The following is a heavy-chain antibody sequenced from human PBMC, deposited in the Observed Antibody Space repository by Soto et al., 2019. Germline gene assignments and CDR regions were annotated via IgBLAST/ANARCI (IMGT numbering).Heavy chain of an antibody. CDR1: GGSISSYY. Sequence: SETLYLTCTFSGGSISSYYWSWIRQHLGKGPEWMGYIYYSGSTNYNPSLKSRVTISVDTSKNQFSLKLSSVTAADTAVYYCARGNIAAAGILAYYYYGMDVWGQGTTVTVSS. CDR3: ARGNIAAAGILAYYYYGMDV. J-gene: IGHJ6*02. CDR2: IYYSGST. V-gene: IGHV4-59*01. D-gene: IGHD6-13*01.